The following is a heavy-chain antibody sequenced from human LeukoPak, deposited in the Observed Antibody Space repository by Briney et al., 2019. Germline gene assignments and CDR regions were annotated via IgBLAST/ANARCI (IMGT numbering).Heavy chain of an antibody. CDR3: ARNTGIAAVGNPSYYFYYHLDA. V-gene: IGHV4-31*03. Sequence: SPTLSLTCTVSGASISSGGYYWSWIRQYPGKDLEGIGGIDDGGRDFYAASLKSRVSISLVTTKNQFSLRAISATAAATDVYFCARNTGIAAVGNPSYYFYYHLDAWGKGTTVTVSS. CDR2: IDDGGRD. D-gene: IGHD6-13*01. CDR1: GASISSGGYY. J-gene: IGHJ6*03.